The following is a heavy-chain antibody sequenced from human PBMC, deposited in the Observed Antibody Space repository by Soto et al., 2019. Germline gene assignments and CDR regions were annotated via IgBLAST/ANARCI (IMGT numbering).Heavy chain of an antibody. D-gene: IGHD5-12*01. J-gene: IGHJ4*02. CDR1: GGSISSGGYY. CDR2: IYYSGST. Sequence: PSETLSLTCTVSGGSISSGGYYWSWIRQHPGKGLEWIGYIYYSGSTYYNPSLKSRVTISVDTSKNQFSLKLSSVTAADTAVYYCASKRWLQSAVDYWGQGTLVTVSS. V-gene: IGHV4-31*03. CDR3: ASKRWLQSAVDY.